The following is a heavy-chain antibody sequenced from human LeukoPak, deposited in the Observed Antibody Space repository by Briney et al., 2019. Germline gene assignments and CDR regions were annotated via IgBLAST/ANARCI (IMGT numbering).Heavy chain of an antibody. CDR1: GFTFSSYS. D-gene: IGHD1-26*01. CDR3: ARGHGGSSFYYYYYGMDV. J-gene: IGHJ6*02. Sequence: PGGSLRLSCAASGFTFSSYSMNWVRQAPGKGLEWVSSISSSSSYIYYADSVKGRFTISRENAKNSLYLQMNSLRAGDTAVYYCARGHGGSSFYYYYYGMDVWGQGTTVTVSS. CDR2: ISSSSSYI. V-gene: IGHV3-21*01.